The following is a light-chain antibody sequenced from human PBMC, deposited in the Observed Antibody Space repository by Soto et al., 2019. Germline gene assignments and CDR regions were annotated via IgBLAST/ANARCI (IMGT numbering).Light chain of an antibody. Sequence: QSVLTQPASVSGSPGQSIAISCTGTSSDIGAYNYVSWYQHHPGKAPRLIISGVTNRPSGVSDRFSGSKSGNTASLTISGLQAEDEAEYFCCSYTASTTLFGGGTKLTVL. V-gene: IGLV2-14*03. CDR1: SSDIGAYNY. J-gene: IGLJ2*01. CDR2: GVT. CDR3: CSYTASTTL.